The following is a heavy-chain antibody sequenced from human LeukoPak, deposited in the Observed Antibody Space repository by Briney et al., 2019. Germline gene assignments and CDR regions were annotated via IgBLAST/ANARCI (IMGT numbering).Heavy chain of an antibody. D-gene: IGHD1-26*01. V-gene: IGHV4-59*01. Sequence: SETLSLTCGASGGSINSYYWSWIRQPPGKGLEWVGYLFYTGDTNYNPSLKSRVTISLDTSKNQVSLKLTSVTAADTAFYYCARYIVSYPHDAFDIWGQGTMVTVSS. CDR1: GGSINSYY. CDR3: ARYIVSYPHDAFDI. CDR2: LFYTGDT. J-gene: IGHJ3*02.